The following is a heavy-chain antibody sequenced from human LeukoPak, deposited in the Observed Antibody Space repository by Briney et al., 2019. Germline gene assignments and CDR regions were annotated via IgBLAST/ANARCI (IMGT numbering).Heavy chain of an antibody. Sequence: PSETLSLTCAVYGGSFSGYYWSWIRQPPGKGLEWIGEINHSGSTNYNPSLKSRVTISVDTSKNQFSLKLSSVTAADTAVYYCASGRSEGSYSRYYYYYMDVWGKGTTVTVSS. J-gene: IGHJ6*03. D-gene: IGHD1-26*01. CDR2: INHSGST. V-gene: IGHV4-34*01. CDR1: GGSFSGYY. CDR3: ASGRSEGSYSRYYYYYMDV.